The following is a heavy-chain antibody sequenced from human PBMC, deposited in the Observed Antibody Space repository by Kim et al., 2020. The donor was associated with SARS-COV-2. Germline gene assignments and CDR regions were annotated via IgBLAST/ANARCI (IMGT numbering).Heavy chain of an antibody. V-gene: IGHV4-4*02. CDR2: ST. J-gene: IGHJ6*04. Sequence: STNYNPSLKSRVTISVDKSKNQFSLKLSSVTAADTAVYYCARADYGDLDVWGKGTTVTVSS. CDR3: ARADYGDLDV. D-gene: IGHD4-17*01.